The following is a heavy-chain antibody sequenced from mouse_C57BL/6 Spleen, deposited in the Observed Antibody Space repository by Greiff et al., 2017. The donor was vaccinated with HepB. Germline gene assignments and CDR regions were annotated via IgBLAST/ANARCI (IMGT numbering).Heavy chain of an antibody. J-gene: IGHJ1*03. V-gene: IGHV1-52*01. CDR2: IDPSDSET. Sequence: QVQLQQPGAELVRPGSSVKLSCKASGYTFTSYWMHWVKQRPIQGLEWIGNIDPSDSETHYNQKFKDKATLTVDKSSSTAYMQLSSLTSEDSAVYYGARAPESNWDEGWYFDVWGTGTTVTVAS. CDR1: GYTFTSYW. D-gene: IGHD4-1*01. CDR3: ARAPESNWDEGWYFDV.